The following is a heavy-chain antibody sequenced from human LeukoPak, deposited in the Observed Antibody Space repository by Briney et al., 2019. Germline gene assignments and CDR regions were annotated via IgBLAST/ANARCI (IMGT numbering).Heavy chain of an antibody. CDR1: GFSFSAYW. J-gene: IGHJ4*02. Sequence: GGPLRLSCAASGFSFSAYWMSWVRQAPGKGLEWVANIKVDGTEKYYVDSVKGRFTISRDNAKNSLSLQMSGLRAEDTAVYYCARDWNGSGTAFDHWGQGTLVTVSS. V-gene: IGHV3-7*05. CDR3: ARDWNGSGTAFDH. CDR2: IKVDGTEK. D-gene: IGHD1-1*01.